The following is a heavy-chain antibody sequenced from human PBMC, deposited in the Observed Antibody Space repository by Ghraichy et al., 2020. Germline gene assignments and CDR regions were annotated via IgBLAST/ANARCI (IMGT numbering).Heavy chain of an antibody. D-gene: IGHD3-22*01. V-gene: IGHV4-59*01. Sequence: SETLSLTCTVSGGSISSYYWSWIRQPPGKGLEWIGYIYYSGSTNYNPSLKSRVTISVDTSKNQFSLKLSSVTAADTAVYYCARAYPYYYDSSGPPGAFDIWGQGTMVTVSS. CDR2: IYYSGST. J-gene: IGHJ3*02. CDR3: ARAYPYYYDSSGPPGAFDI. CDR1: GGSISSYY.